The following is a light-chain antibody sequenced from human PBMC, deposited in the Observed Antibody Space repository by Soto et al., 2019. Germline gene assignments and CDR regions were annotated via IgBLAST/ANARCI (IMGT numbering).Light chain of an antibody. CDR3: QQFHIYSWT. Sequence: DIQMAQSPSTLSASVGDRVTITCRASQSIGSRLVWYQQKPGKAPRLLIYDASTLESGVPSRFSGSGSGTEFTLTINRLQPDDFATYYCQQFHIYSWTFGQGTKVEIK. CDR1: QSIGSR. J-gene: IGKJ1*01. V-gene: IGKV1-5*01. CDR2: DAS.